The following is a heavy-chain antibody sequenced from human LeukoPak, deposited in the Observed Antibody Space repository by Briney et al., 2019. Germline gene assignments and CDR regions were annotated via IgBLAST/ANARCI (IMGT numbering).Heavy chain of an antibody. V-gene: IGHV3-21*01. D-gene: IGHD4-17*01. Sequence: GGSLRLSCAASGFTFSSYSMNWVRQAPGKGLDWVSSISSSSSSYIYYADSVKGRFTISRDNAKNSLYLQMNSLRAEDTAVYYCARDGGYGDYFWGQGTLVTVSS. CDR1: GFTFSSYS. J-gene: IGHJ4*02. CDR2: ISSSSSSYI. CDR3: ARDGGYGDYF.